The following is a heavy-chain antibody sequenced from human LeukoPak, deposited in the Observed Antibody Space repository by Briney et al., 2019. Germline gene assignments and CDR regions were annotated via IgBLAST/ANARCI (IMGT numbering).Heavy chain of an antibody. V-gene: IGHV4-61*08. Sequence: SETLSLTCTVSGGSISSGGYYWSWIRQPPGKGLEWIGCIDYSGSTNYNPSLKSRVTISVDTSKNQFSLKLSSVTAADTVVYYCARNHDYGGNFDYWGQGTLVTVSS. CDR1: GGSISSGGYY. CDR2: IDYSGST. D-gene: IGHD4-23*01. CDR3: ARNHDYGGNFDY. J-gene: IGHJ4*02.